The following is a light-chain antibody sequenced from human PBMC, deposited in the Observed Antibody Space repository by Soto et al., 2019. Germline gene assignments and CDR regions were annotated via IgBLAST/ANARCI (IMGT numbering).Light chain of an antibody. CDR2: DNN. CDR1: GSNIGNNY. V-gene: IGLV1-51*01. Sequence: QSVLTQPPSVSAAPGQMVTISCSATGSNIGNNYVSWYLHLPGTAPKLLIYDNNMRPSGIPDRFSGSTSGTSATLGITGLQTGDEPDYYCGAWDTSLSVYVFGNGTKV. CDR3: GAWDTSLSVYV. J-gene: IGLJ1*01.